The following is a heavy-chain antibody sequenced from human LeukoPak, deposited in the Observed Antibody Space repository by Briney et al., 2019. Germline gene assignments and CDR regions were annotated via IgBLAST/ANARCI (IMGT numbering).Heavy chain of an antibody. Sequence: GGSLRLSCAASGFTFSSYAMHWVRQAPGKGLEWVAVISYDGSNKYYADSVKGRFTISRDNSKNTLYLQMNSLRAEDTAVYYCARAGALSGGSCSDFDYWGQGTLVTVSS. CDR2: ISYDGSNK. V-gene: IGHV3-30*04. CDR3: ARAGALSGGSCSDFDY. J-gene: IGHJ4*02. CDR1: GFTFSSYA. D-gene: IGHD2-15*01.